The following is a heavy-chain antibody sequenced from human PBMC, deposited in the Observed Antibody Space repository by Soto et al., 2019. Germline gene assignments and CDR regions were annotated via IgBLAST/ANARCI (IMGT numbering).Heavy chain of an antibody. CDR1: GFTFSSYT. D-gene: IGHD2-8*01. V-gene: IGHV3-30-3*01. Sequence: QVQLVESGGGVVQPGRSLRLSCAASGFTFSSYTMHWVRQAPGKGLEWVAVISYDGSNKYYADSVKVRFTISRDNFKNTLYLQVNSLRAEDTAVYYCAREYIGVLYYYGMDVWGQGTTVTVSS. CDR2: ISYDGSNK. J-gene: IGHJ6*02. CDR3: AREYIGVLYYYGMDV.